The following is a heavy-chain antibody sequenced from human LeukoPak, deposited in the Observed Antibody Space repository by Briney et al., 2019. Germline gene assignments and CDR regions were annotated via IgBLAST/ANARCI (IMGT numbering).Heavy chain of an antibody. CDR2: ISYDGSNK. Sequence: GGSLRLSCAASGFTFSSYAMHWVRQAPGKRLEWVAVISYDGSNKYYADSVKGRFTISRDNSKNTLYLQMNSLRAEDTAVYYCAKDPNNYGGYIDYWGQGTLVTVSS. D-gene: IGHD4-23*01. CDR1: GFTFSSYA. V-gene: IGHV3-30-3*01. J-gene: IGHJ4*02. CDR3: AKDPNNYGGYIDY.